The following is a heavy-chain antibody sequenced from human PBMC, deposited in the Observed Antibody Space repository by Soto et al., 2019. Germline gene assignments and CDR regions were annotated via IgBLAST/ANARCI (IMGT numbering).Heavy chain of an antibody. CDR3: AKDGRGSGSHYTSFGY. D-gene: IGHD3-10*01. V-gene: IGHV3-53*01. Sequence: PGGSLRLSCAASGFTVGNNYMSWVRQAPGKGLEWVSLIYSTGTTKYADSVKGRVTVSRDNAKNTLYLQMNSLRAEDTAVYYCAKDGRGSGSHYTSFGYWGQGTLVTVSS. J-gene: IGHJ4*02. CDR2: IYSTGTT. CDR1: GFTVGNNY.